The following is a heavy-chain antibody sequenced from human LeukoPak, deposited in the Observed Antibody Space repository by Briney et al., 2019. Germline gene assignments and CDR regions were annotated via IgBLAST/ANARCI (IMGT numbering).Heavy chain of an antibody. CDR3: AKSFYYDSSGYYWGDYFDY. Sequence: GGSLRLSCAASGFTFRSYWMSWVRQAPGKGLEWVAVISYDGSNKYYADSVKGRFTISRDNSKNTLYLQMNSLRAEDTAVYYCAKSFYYDSSGYYWGDYFDYWGQGTLVTVSS. V-gene: IGHV3-30*18. CDR2: ISYDGSNK. D-gene: IGHD3-22*01. CDR1: GFTFRSYW. J-gene: IGHJ4*02.